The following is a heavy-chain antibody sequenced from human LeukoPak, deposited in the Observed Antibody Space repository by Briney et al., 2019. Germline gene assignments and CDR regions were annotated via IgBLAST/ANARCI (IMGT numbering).Heavy chain of an antibody. Sequence: GGSLRLSCAASGFTVSSNYMSWVRQAPGKGLEWVSVIYSGGSTYYADSVKGRFTISRDNSKNTLYLQMNSLRAEDTAVYYCAKGHIAVAGTNYFDYWGQGTLVTVSS. CDR1: GFTVSSNY. J-gene: IGHJ4*02. CDR3: AKGHIAVAGTNYFDY. V-gene: IGHV3-66*01. CDR2: IYSGGST. D-gene: IGHD6-19*01.